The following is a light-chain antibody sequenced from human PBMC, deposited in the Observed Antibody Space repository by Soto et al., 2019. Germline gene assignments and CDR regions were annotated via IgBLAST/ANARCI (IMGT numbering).Light chain of an antibody. Sequence: AIQMTQSPSSLSASVGDRVTITCRASQGIRNDLGWYQQKPGKAPKLLIYAASSLQSGVPSRFHGSGSGTDFAITILGLLPEDFATYYCLQDYNYPYTFGQGTKLEIK. CDR3: LQDYNYPYT. J-gene: IGKJ2*01. CDR1: QGIRND. V-gene: IGKV1-6*01. CDR2: AAS.